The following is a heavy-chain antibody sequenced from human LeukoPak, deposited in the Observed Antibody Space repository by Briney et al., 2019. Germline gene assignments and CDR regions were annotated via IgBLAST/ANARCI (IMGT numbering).Heavy chain of an antibody. CDR2: IKQDGSEK. V-gene: IGHV3-7*01. CDR1: GFTFSSYW. J-gene: IGHJ4*02. CDR3: ARDRAYCSSTSCYWGLFDY. Sequence: PGGSLRLSCAASGFTFSSYWMSWVRQAPGKGLEWVANIKQDGSEKYYVDSVKGRFTISRDNAKNSLYLQMSSLRAEDTAVYYCARDRAYCSSTSCYWGLFDYWGQGTLVTVSS. D-gene: IGHD2-2*01.